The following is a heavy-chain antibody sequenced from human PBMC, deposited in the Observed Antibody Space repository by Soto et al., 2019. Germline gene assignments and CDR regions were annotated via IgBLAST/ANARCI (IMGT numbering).Heavy chain of an antibody. D-gene: IGHD1-26*01. J-gene: IGHJ4*02. V-gene: IGHV4-59*01. CDR1: GGSISSYY. CDR2: IYYSGST. CDR3: ARGRPWELYDY. Sequence: QVQLQESGPGLVKPSETLSLTCTVSGGSISSYYWSWIRQPPGKGLEWIGYIYYSGSTNYNPSLKSRCTISVDTSKNQFSLRLRSMTAADTAVYYCARGRPWELYDYWGQGARVTVSS.